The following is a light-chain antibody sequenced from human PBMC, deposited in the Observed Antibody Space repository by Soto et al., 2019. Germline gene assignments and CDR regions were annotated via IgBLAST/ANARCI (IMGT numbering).Light chain of an antibody. CDR1: QSVSSL. Sequence: IVLTQSPATLSVSPGERATLSCRASQSVSSLLAWYQQKPRQAPRLLIYDTSTRATGIPARFSGSGSGTDFTLTIGSLQSEDFAIYYCQQYNIWPYTFGQGTKVDIK. CDR3: QQYNIWPYT. J-gene: IGKJ2*01. V-gene: IGKV3-15*01. CDR2: DTS.